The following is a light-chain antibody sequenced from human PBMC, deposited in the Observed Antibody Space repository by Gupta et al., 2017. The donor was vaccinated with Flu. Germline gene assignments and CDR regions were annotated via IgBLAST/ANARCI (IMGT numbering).Light chain of an antibody. CDR1: QTVSSC. Sequence: IQLTQSPSTLAASVGDRVTMTCQASQTVSSCFTWYQQKPGKAPKLLIYNASNLDTGVSSRFSGSGSGTEFTLTITDLQPGDLGTYYCQQYNKHPKTFGGGTKVEIK. CDR2: NAS. V-gene: IGKV1-33*01. J-gene: IGKJ4*02. CDR3: QQYNKHPKT.